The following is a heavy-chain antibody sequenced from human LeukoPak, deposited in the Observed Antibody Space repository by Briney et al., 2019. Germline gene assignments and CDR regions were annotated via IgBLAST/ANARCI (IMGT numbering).Heavy chain of an antibody. Sequence: SETLSLTCTVSGGSISSYYWSWIRQPPGKGLEWIGYIYYSGSTNYNPSLKSRVTISVDTSKNQFSLKLISVTAADTAVYYCAREIYGSGSYTYYGMDVWGQGTTVTVSS. D-gene: IGHD3-10*01. CDR3: AREIYGSGSYTYYGMDV. V-gene: IGHV4-59*01. CDR1: GGSISSYY. CDR2: IYYSGST. J-gene: IGHJ6*02.